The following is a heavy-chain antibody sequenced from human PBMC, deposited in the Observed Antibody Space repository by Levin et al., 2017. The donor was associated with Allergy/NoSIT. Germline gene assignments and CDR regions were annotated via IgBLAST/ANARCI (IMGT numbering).Heavy chain of an antibody. J-gene: IGHJ4*02. CDR2: ISSSSSYI. Sequence: GGSLRLSCAASGFTFSSYSMNWVRQAPGKGLEWVSSISSSSSYIYYADSVKGRFTISRDNAKNSLYLQMNSLRAVDTAVYYCASLGTDPFDYWGQGTLVTVSS. D-gene: IGHD1-1*01. CDR1: GFTFSSYS. V-gene: IGHV3-21*01. CDR3: ASLGTDPFDY.